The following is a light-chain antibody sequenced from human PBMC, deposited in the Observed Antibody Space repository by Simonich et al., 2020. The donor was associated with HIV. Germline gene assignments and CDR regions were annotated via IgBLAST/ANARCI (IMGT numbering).Light chain of an antibody. V-gene: IGKV3-15*01. Sequence: EIVMTQSPATLSVYPGERATLSCRASQNVASKLAWYQQKPGQAPRLLIYGASTRATDIPARFSGSGSGTEFTLTISSLQSEDFAVYYCQQYNKWPPWTFGQGTKVEI. J-gene: IGKJ1*01. CDR2: GAS. CDR1: QNVASK. CDR3: QQYNKWPPWT.